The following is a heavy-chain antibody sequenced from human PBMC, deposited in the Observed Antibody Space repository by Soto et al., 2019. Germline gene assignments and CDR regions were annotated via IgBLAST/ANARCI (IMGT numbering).Heavy chain of an antibody. Sequence: QVQLVQSGAEVKKPGASVRVSCKASGYTFTNFYMHWVRQAPGQGLEWMGIINPSAGSTNYAQKCQGRVTMTRDTSTSTVYMELSILRSEDTAVYYCAREKAVTGRSYYYGMDVWGQGTTVTVSS. CDR2: INPSAGST. CDR1: GYTFTNFY. CDR3: AREKAVTGRSYYYGMDV. D-gene: IGHD2-21*02. J-gene: IGHJ6*02. V-gene: IGHV1-46*01.